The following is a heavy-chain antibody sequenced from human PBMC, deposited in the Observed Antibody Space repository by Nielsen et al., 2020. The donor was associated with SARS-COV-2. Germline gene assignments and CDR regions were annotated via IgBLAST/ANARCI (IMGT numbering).Heavy chain of an antibody. CDR1: GGSISSGG. CDR3: TTDPAPRGFGY. D-gene: IGHD3-10*01. Sequence: GGSLRLSCTVSGGSISSGGFYWSWIRQAPGKGLEWVGRIKSRPDGGTTDFAAPVKDRFTISRDDSKNTLYLQMNSLKTEDTAFYYCTTDPAPRGFGYWGQGTLVTVAS. J-gene: IGHJ4*02. V-gene: IGHV3-15*01. CDR2: IKSRPDGGTT.